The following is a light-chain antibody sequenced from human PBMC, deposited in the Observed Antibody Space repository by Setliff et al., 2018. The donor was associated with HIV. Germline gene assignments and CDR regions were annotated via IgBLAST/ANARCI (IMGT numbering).Light chain of an antibody. V-gene: IGLV1-44*01. Sequence: QSVLTQPPPASGTPGQRVTISCSGSSSNIRSNTVNWYQQVPGTAPKLLIYKNNQRPSGVPDRFSGSKSGTSASLTISGLQAEDEADYYCNSFTSSNTYVFGSGTKVTVL. CDR1: SSNIRSNT. J-gene: IGLJ1*01. CDR3: NSFTSSNTYV. CDR2: KNN.